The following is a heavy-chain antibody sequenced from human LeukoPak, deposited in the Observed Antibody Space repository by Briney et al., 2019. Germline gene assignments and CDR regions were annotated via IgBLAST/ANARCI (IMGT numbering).Heavy chain of an antibody. CDR3: AASENSYYDSRGSLSY. Sequence: SVTVSCKASGFTFTSSAMQWVRQARGQRLEWIGWIVVGSGNTNYAQKFQERVTITRDMSTSTAYMELSSLRSEDTAVYYCAASENSYYDSRGSLSYWGQGTLVTVSS. CDR2: IVVGSGNT. CDR1: GFTFTSSA. J-gene: IGHJ4*02. V-gene: IGHV1-58*02. D-gene: IGHD3-22*01.